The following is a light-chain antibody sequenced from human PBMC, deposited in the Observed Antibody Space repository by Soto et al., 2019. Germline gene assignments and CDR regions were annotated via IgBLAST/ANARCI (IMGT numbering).Light chain of an antibody. CDR3: QQYKNWPWT. J-gene: IGKJ1*01. CDR1: QSLTSN. V-gene: IGKV3-15*01. Sequence: EILMAQSPNTLSLSPGERVTLSCRASQSLTSNLAWYQQKPGQTPRLLIYGASTRATGIPARFSGSGSATEFTLTISSLQSEDFAVYYCQQYKNWPWTFGQGTKVDIK. CDR2: GAS.